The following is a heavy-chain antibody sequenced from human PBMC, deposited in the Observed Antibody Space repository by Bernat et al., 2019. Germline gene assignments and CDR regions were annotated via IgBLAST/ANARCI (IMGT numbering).Heavy chain of an antibody. CDR2: INWNGGST. V-gene: IGHV3-20*04. Sequence: EVQLVESGGGVVRPGGSLRLSCAASGFTFDDYGMSWVRQAPGKGLEWVSGINWNGGSTGYADSVKGRFTISRDNDKNSLYLQMNSLRAEDTALYYCATVQLGYCSSTSCRDYWGQGTLVTVSS. J-gene: IGHJ4*02. D-gene: IGHD2-2*01. CDR3: ATVQLGYCSSTSCRDY. CDR1: GFTFDDYG.